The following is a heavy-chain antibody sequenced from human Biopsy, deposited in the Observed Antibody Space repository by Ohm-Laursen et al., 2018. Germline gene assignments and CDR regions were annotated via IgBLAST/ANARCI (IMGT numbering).Heavy chain of an antibody. CDR3: ARGRRTSGWPYFDN. V-gene: IGHV4-61*01. J-gene: IGHJ4*02. Sequence: SDTLSLTCTVSGDSLSSGPENWSWIRQSPGQGLEYIGFIYSGGNTNYNPSLKNRVTMSVDTSKNQFYLKLYSVTAADTAVYYCARGRRTSGWPYFDNWDRGALVIVSP. D-gene: IGHD6-19*01. CDR2: IYSGGNT. CDR1: GDSLSSGPEN.